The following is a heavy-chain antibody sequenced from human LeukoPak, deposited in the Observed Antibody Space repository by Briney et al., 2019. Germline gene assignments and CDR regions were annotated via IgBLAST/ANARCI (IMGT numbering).Heavy chain of an antibody. Sequence: GRSLRLSCAASGFTFSSYGMHWVRQAPGKGLEWVAVISYDGSNKYYADSVKGRFTISRDNSKNTLYLQMNSLRAEDTAVYYCAKDPGGYSYGPTYNWFDPWGQGTLVTVSS. CDR3: AKDPGGYSYGPTYNWFDP. CDR2: ISYDGSNK. J-gene: IGHJ5*02. V-gene: IGHV3-30*18. CDR1: GFTFSSYG. D-gene: IGHD5-18*01.